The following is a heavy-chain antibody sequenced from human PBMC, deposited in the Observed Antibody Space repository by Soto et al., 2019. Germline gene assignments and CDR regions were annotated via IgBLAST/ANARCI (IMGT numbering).Heavy chain of an antibody. CDR2: ISSSGSTI. J-gene: IGHJ1*01. CDR1: GFTFSSYE. Sequence: GGSLRLCCAASGFTFSSYEMNGVGQAPGKGLEWVSYISSSGSTIYYADPVNGRFTISRDNAKNSLYLQMNSLRAEDTAVYYCARESSSWENPSAEYFQHWGQGTLVTVSS. CDR3: ARESSSWENPSAEYFQH. D-gene: IGHD6-13*01. V-gene: IGHV3-48*03.